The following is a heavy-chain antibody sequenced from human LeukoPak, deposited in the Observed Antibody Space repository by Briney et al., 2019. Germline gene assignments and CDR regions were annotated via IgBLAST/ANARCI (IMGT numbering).Heavy chain of an antibody. CDR1: GGSIISGGYY. V-gene: IGHV4-31*03. J-gene: IGHJ4*02. CDR2: FYYSGST. CDR3: ARGYCSGGSCYSAHY. Sequence: PSQTLSLTCTVSGGSIISGGYYWSWIRQLPGKGLEWIGYFYYSGSTNYNPSLKSRLTISADTSKNKFSLELSSVTVADTAIYYCARGYCSGGSCYSAHYWGQGTLVTVSS. D-gene: IGHD2-15*01.